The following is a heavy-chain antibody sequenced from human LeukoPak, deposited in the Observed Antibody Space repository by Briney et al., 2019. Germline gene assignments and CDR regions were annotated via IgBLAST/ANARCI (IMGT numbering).Heavy chain of an antibody. CDR3: ARGGLNPSIAAAGNLLFYGMDV. J-gene: IGHJ6*02. V-gene: IGHV3-21*01. CDR2: ISSSSSYI. D-gene: IGHD6-13*01. Sequence: PGGSLRLSCAASGFTFSSYSMNWVRQAPGKGLEWVSSISSSSSYIYYADSVKGRFTISRDNAKNSLYLQMNSLRAEDTAVYYCARGGLNPSIAAAGNLLFYGMDVWGQGTTVTVSS. CDR1: GFTFSSYS.